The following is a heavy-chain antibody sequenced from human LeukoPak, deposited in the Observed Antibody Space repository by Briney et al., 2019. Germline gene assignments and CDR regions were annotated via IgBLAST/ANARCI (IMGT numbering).Heavy chain of an antibody. CDR3: ARDRSVRGRNWFDP. J-gene: IGHJ5*02. Sequence: SQTLSLTCTVSGGSISSGGYYWSWIRQPPGKGLEWIGYIYHSGSTYYNPPLKSRVTISVDRSKNQFSLKLSSVTAADTAVYYCARDRSVRGRNWFDPWGQGTLVTVSS. V-gene: IGHV4-30-2*01. D-gene: IGHD3-10*01. CDR1: GGSISSGGYY. CDR2: IYHSGST.